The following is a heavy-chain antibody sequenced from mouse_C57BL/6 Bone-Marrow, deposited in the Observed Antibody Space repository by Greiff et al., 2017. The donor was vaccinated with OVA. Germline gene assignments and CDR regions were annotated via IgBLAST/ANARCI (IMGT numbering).Heavy chain of an antibody. CDR3: ARIWLLLNYYAMDY. CDR1: GFSLSTFGMG. V-gene: IGHV8-8*01. J-gene: IGHJ4*01. D-gene: IGHD2-3*01. Sequence: LKESGPGILQPSQTLSLTCSFSGFSLSTFGMGVGWIRQPSGKGLEWLAHIWWDDDKYYNPALKSRLTISKDTSKNQVFLKIANVDTADTATYYCARIWLLLNYYAMDYWGQGTSVTVSS. CDR2: IWWDDDK.